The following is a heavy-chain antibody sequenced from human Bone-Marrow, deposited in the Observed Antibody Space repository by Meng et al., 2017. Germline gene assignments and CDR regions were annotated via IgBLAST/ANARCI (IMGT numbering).Heavy chain of an antibody. CDR1: GGSFSGYY. D-gene: IGHD1-26*01. CDR3: ASLYGVVGASWFDP. J-gene: IGHJ5*02. Sequence: QLQQWGAGLLKPSETLSLTCAVYGGSFSGYYWSWIRQHPGKGLEWIGYIYYSGSTYYNPSLKSRITISVDTSKNHFSLKLSSVTAADTAVYYCASLYGVVGASWFDPWGQGTLVTVSS. V-gene: IGHV4-34*01. CDR2: IYYSGST.